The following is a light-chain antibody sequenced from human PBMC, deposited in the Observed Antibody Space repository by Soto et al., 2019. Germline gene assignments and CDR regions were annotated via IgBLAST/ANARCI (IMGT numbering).Light chain of an antibody. J-gene: IGKJ2*01. Sequence: DIQMTQSPSTLSASVGDRVTITCRASQSITNWLAWYQQKPGKAPKLLIYEASSLLSGVPSRFSGSGSGTEFTLTICSLQPDDFADYYCQQYDSDSSTFGQGTKLDI. V-gene: IGKV1-5*03. CDR2: EAS. CDR1: QSITNW. CDR3: QQYDSDSST.